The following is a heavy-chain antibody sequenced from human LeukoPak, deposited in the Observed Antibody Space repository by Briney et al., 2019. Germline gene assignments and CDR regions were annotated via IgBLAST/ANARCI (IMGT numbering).Heavy chain of an antibody. V-gene: IGHV4-39*07. CDR1: GGSISSSNYY. D-gene: IGHD1-7*01. Sequence: PSETLSLTCSVSGGSISSSNYYWGWIRQPPGKGLEWIGEINHSGSTNYNPSLKSRVTISVDTSKNQFSLKLSSVTAADTAVYYCARDNWNYGSSMDVWGQGTTVTVSS. CDR2: INHSGST. CDR3: ARDNWNYGSSMDV. J-gene: IGHJ6*02.